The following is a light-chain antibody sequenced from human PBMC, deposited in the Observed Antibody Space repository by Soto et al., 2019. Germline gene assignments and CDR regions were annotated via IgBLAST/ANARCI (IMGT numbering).Light chain of an antibody. J-gene: IGLJ3*02. Sequence: QSALTQPASVSGSPGQSITISCTGTSSDVGSYNYVSWYQQHPGKAPKLMIYEVRNRPSGVSDRFSGSKSGTSASLAISGLQNDDEGDYYCAIWDDSVDGWVFGGGTKLTVL. CDR3: AIWDDSVDGWV. CDR1: SSDVGSYNY. CDR2: EVR. V-gene: IGLV2-14*01.